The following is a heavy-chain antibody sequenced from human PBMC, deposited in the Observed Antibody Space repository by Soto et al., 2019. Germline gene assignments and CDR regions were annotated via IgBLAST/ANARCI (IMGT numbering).Heavy chain of an antibody. D-gene: IGHD6-6*01. J-gene: IGHJ5*02. V-gene: IGHV3-7*01. CDR2: IKQDGSEK. CDR1: EFTFSRYW. Sequence: EVQLVESGGGLVQPGGSRRLSCAASEFTFSRYWMSWVRQAPGKGLEWVANIKQDGSEKYYVDSVKGRFTISRDNAKNSLYLQMNSLRAEDTAVYYCARDAYSSSPGSWGQGTLVTVCS. CDR3: ARDAYSSSPGS.